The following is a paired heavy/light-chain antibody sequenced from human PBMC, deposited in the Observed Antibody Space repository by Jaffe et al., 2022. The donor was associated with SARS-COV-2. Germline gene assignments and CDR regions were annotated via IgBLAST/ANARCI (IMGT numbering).Light chain of an antibody. CDR2: GAS. J-gene: IGKJ2*01. Sequence: EIVLTQSPGTLSLSPGERATLSCRASQSVSSSYLAWYQQNPGQPPRLLIYGASSRATGIPDRFSGSGSGTDFTLTISRLQPEDFAVYYCQQYASSYTFGQGTKLEIK. CDR3: QQYASSYT. V-gene: IGKV3-20*01. CDR1: QSVSSSY.
Heavy chain of an antibody. CDR2: ISGNGDIT. J-gene: IGHJ4*02. D-gene: IGHD2-15*01. Sequence: EVQLVESGGDLVQPGGSLRLSCAASGFAFSTYAMHWVRQAPGKGLEYVSGISGNGDITVYANSVKGRFTISRDNSKNTLYLQMGSLRPEDMAVYYCARRSGAYDYWGQGTLVTVSS. CDR3: ARRSGAYDY. CDR1: GFAFSTYA. V-gene: IGHV3-64*01.